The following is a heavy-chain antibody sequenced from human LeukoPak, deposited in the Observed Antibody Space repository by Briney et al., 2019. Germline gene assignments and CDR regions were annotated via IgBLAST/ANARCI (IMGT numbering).Heavy chain of an antibody. Sequence: SETLSLTCTVSGGSISSSSYYWGWIRQPPGKGLEWIGSIYYSGATYHNPSLKSRITISVDTSTNQFSLKLSSVTAADTAVYYCAGLLKYFDSDSWGQGTLVTVSS. J-gene: IGHJ4*02. CDR1: GGSISSSSYY. V-gene: IGHV4-39*01. CDR2: IYYSGAT. CDR3: AGLLKYFDSDS. D-gene: IGHD3-9*01.